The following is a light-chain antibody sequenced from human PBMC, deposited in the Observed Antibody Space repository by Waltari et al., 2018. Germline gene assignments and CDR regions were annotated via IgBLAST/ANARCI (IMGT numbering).Light chain of an antibody. CDR1: QYIGDY. V-gene: IGKV3-20*01. J-gene: IGKJ4*01. CDR3: QQYGSSLFT. Sequence: VLTQSPATLSLSPGDRATLSCRASQYIGDYLAWYQQKPGQAPRLLMSEASNRATGVPDRFSASGSGTDFTLTISRLEPEDFAVYYCQQYGSSLFTFGGGTKVEIK. CDR2: EAS.